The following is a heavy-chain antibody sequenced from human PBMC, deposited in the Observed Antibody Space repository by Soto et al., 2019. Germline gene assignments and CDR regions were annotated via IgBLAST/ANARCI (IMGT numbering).Heavy chain of an antibody. CDR3: AGDSRRDGYNPFDY. CDR2: INVGNGNT. D-gene: IGHD5-12*01. J-gene: IGHJ4*02. CDR1: GYTFTSNG. V-gene: IGHV1-3*01. Sequence: ASVKVSCKDSGYTFTSNGSHWVCQAPGQRLEWMGWINVGNGNTKSSQNFQGRVTITRDTSASTAYLELSSLRSEDTAVYYCAGDSRRDGYNPFDYWGQGTLVTVSS.